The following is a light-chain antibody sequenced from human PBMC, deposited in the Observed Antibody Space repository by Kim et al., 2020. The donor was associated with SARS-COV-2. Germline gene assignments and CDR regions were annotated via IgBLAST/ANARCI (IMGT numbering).Light chain of an antibody. CDR2: DDN. V-gene: IGLV6-57*01. Sequence: KTVTIGGDRSSGSRATSHVHWYQQRTGSSPPTVVYDDNQRPPGGPDRFSACIDSSSNAAALTSSGLKTEEEADYYCQSDDSDSQGVFGGGTQLTVL. CDR3: QSDDSDSQGV. J-gene: IGLJ3*02. CDR1: SGSRATSH.